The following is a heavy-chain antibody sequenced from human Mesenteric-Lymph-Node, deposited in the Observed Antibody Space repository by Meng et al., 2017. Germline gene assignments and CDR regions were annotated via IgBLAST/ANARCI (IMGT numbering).Heavy chain of an antibody. CDR3: AKDRRSSTWYDDVFDI. V-gene: IGHV3-23*01. CDR2: ISGRSGST. D-gene: IGHD6-13*01. J-gene: IGHJ3*02. Sequence: GGSLRLSCAASGFTFDSYAMSWVRQAPGKGLEWVSAISGRSGSTYYADSVKGRFTISRDNSKNTLYLQMNSLRAEDTAVYYCAKDRRSSTWYDDVFDIWGQGTMVTVSS. CDR1: GFTFDSYA.